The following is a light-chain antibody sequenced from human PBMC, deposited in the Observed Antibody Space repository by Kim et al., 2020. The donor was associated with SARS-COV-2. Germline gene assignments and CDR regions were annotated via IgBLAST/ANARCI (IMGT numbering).Light chain of an antibody. J-gene: IGKJ2*02. Sequence: DIQMTQSPSTLSASVGDRVTITCRASQSISSWLAWYQQKPGKAPKLLIYKASSLESGVPSRFSGSGSGTEFTLTISSLQPDDIATYYCQQYNSYSSTFGKGTKLEI. CDR3: QQYNSYSST. CDR2: KAS. V-gene: IGKV1-5*03. CDR1: QSISSW.